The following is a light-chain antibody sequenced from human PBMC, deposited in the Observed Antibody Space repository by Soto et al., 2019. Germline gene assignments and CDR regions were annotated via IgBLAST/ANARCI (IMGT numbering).Light chain of an antibody. CDR3: QQYGNSPLT. Sequence: EIVMTQSPATVSVSAGERATLSFMASQSVSSYLAWYQQKPGQAPRLLISAASSRATGIPDRFSASGSGTDFTLTISRLEPEDFAVYYCQQYGNSPLTFGGGTKVDIK. CDR2: AAS. J-gene: IGKJ4*01. V-gene: IGKV3-20*01. CDR1: QSVSSY.